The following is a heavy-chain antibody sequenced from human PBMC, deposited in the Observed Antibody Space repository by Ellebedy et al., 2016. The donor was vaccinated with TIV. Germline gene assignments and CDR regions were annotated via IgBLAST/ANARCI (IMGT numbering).Heavy chain of an antibody. D-gene: IGHD5-24*01. CDR1: GFTFSSYG. CDR2: IWFDGSNE. J-gene: IGHJ6*02. CDR3: ARDEMNNYYNYYGLDV. Sequence: PGGSLRLSCAASGFTFSSYGMHWVRQAPGKGLEWVAVIWFDGSNENYADSVKGRFTISRDNSKNTVFLQMNSLRAEDTAVYYCARDEMNNYYNYYGLDVWGQGTTVTVSS. V-gene: IGHV3-33*08.